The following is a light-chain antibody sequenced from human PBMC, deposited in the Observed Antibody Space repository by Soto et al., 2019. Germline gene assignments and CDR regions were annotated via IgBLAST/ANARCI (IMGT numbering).Light chain of an antibody. CDR2: EVN. J-gene: IGLJ1*01. CDR3: SSYTSTGTPV. Sequence: QSVLTQPPSASGSPGQSVTISCTGTGSDVGAYNYVSWYRQYPGKAPKLVIFEVNKRPSGVPDRISGSKSGNTASLTISGLQAEDEADYYCSSYTSTGTPVFGTGTKVTVL. V-gene: IGLV2-8*01. CDR1: GSDVGAYNY.